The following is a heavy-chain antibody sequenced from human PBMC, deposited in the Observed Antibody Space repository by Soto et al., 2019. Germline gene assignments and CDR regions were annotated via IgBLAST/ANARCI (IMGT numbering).Heavy chain of an antibody. V-gene: IGHV3-11*06. D-gene: IGHD5-12*01. CDR3: ARDRGGYDRLYYYHGMDV. J-gene: IGHJ6*02. CDR2: ISSSSGST. CDR1: GFTFSDYY. Sequence: GSLRLSCAASGFTFSDYYMSWIRQAPGKGLEYISYISSSSGSTNYADSVNGRFTISRDNAKNSLYLQMSSLRAEDTAVYYCARDRGGYDRLYYYHGMDVWGQGTTVTVSS.